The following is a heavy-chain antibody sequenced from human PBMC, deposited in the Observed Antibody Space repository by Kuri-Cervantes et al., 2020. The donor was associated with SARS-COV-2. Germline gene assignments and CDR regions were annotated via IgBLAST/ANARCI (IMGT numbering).Heavy chain of an antibody. D-gene: IGHD2-8*01. Sequence: ASVTVSCKASGYTFTSYYMHWVRQAPGQGLEWMGIINPSGGSTSYAQKFQGSVTMTRDTSTSTVYMELSSLRSEDTAVYYCARAGNVLRVYAIAYYMDVWGKGTTVTVSS. V-gene: IGHV1-46*01. CDR3: ARAGNVLRVYAIAYYMDV. J-gene: IGHJ6*03. CDR1: GYTFTSYY. CDR2: INPSGGST.